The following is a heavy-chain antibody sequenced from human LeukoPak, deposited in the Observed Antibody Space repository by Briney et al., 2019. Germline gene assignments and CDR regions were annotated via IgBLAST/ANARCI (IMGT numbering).Heavy chain of an antibody. CDR2: INAGNGNT. J-gene: IGHJ5*02. D-gene: IGHD3-10*01. Sequence: VASVKVSCKASGYTFTSYAMHWVRQAPGQRLEWMGWINAGNGNTKYSQKFQGRVTITRDTSASTAYMELSSLRSEDTAVYYCARDRELFPNWLDPWGQGTLVTVSS. CDR3: ARDRELFPNWLDP. CDR1: GYTFTSYA. V-gene: IGHV1-3*01.